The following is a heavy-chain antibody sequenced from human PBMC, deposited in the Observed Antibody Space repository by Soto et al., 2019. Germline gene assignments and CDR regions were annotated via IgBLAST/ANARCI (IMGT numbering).Heavy chain of an antibody. Sequence: QVTLKESGPVLVKPTETLTLTCTVSGFSLSNARMGVSWIRQPPGKALEWLAHIFSNDEKSYSTSLKSRLTISKDTSKSQVVLTMTNMDPVDTATYYCARIIPPNYYDSNGYDYWGQGTLVTVSS. V-gene: IGHV2-26*01. CDR3: ARIIPPNYYDSNGYDY. CDR1: GFSLSNARMG. J-gene: IGHJ4*02. CDR2: IFSNDEK. D-gene: IGHD3-22*01.